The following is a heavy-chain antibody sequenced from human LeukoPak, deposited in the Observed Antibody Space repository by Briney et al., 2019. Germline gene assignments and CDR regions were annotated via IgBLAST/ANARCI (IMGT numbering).Heavy chain of an antibody. Sequence: GGSLRLSCAASGFSFSTYGMHWVRQAPGKGLEWVTIISYDGINTYYADSVKGRFTISRDNSKNTLYLQMNSLRAEDTAVYYCTKRPVVVITTPYFDYWGQGTLVTVSS. V-gene: IGHV3-30*18. CDR2: ISYDGINT. CDR1: GFSFSTYG. CDR3: TKRPVVVITTPYFDY. D-gene: IGHD3-22*01. J-gene: IGHJ4*02.